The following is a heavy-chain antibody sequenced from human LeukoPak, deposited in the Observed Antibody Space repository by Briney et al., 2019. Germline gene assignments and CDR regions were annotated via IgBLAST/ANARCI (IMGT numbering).Heavy chain of an antibody. D-gene: IGHD3-10*01. J-gene: IGHJ6*03. CDR3: ARHKMVRGIGYYYYMDV. CDR1: GGSNSTISYY. Sequence: SSETLSLTCTVSGGSNSTISYYWGWIRQPPGKGLQWIGSIYYNGTTYYNPSLKSRVIISVDTSKNQFSLKLSSVTAADTAVFYCARHKMVRGIGYYYYMDVWGKGTTVTISS. CDR2: IYYNGTT. V-gene: IGHV4-39*01.